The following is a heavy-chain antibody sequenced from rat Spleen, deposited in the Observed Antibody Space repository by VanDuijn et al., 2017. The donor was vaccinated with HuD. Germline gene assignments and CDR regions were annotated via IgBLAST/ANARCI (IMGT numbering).Heavy chain of an antibody. Sequence: EVQLVETGGGLVHPGESLKLSCVASGFTFSSYWMFWIRQAPGEGLEWLSSISPDGGSTYYPDSMKGRFTISRDNAENTVYLQMNSLRSEDTATYYCARQGITTLFDYWGQGVMVTVSS. CDR1: GFTFSSYW. V-gene: IGHV5-58*01. J-gene: IGHJ2*01. CDR2: ISPDGGST. CDR3: ARQGITTLFDY. D-gene: IGHD1-10*01.